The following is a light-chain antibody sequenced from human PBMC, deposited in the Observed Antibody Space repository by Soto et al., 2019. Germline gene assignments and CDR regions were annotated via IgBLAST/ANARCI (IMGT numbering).Light chain of an antibody. CDR1: QRVTSNY. CDR3: QQYGSSGT. J-gene: IGKJ1*01. V-gene: IGKV3-20*01. CDR2: GTS. Sequence: DIVLTQSPGTLSLSPGERATLSCRASQRVTSNYLAWYQQKPGQAPRLLMYGTSSRATGIPDRFSGSGSGTDFTLTISSLEPEDFAVYYCQQYGSSGTFGQGTKVDIK.